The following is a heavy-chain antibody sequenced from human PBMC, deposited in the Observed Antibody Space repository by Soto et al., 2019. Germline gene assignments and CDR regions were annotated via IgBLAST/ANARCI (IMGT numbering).Heavy chain of an antibody. CDR2: IYYSGST. J-gene: IGHJ5*02. CDR3: ARSSIAARRVWFDP. D-gene: IGHD6-6*01. CDR1: GGSISSGGYY. Sequence: QVQLQESGPGLVKPSQTLSLTCTVSGGSISSGGYYWSWIRQHPGKGLEWIGYIYYSGSTYYNPSLKSRVTISVDTSKNQFSLKLSSLTAADTAVYYCARSSIAARRVWFDPWGQGTLVTVSS. V-gene: IGHV4-31*03.